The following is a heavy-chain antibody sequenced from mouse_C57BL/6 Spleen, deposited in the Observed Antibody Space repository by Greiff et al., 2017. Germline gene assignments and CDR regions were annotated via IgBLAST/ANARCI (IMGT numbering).Heavy chain of an antibody. CDR3: ARCDQGWFAY. J-gene: IGHJ3*01. CDR1: GYTFNSYW. Sequence: VQLQQPGAELVMPGASVKLSCKASGYTFNSYWMHWVKQRPGQGLEWIGEIDPSDSYTNYNQKFKGKSTLTVDKSSSTAYMQLSSLTSEDSAVYYCARCDQGWFAYWGQGTLVTVSA. V-gene: IGHV1-69*01. D-gene: IGHD3-2*02. CDR2: IDPSDSYT.